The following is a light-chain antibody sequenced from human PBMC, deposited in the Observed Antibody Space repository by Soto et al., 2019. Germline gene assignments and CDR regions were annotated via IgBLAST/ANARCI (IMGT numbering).Light chain of an antibody. Sequence: IQMTQSPSSLSASVGDRVTITCRSSQGIGNSLAWYQQKPGQVPNLLIFAASTLQSGVPSRFSGSGSGTDFTLTISSLQPEDVATYYCQKHNGAPFTFGPGTKV. CDR2: AAS. CDR3: QKHNGAPFT. CDR1: QGIGNS. J-gene: IGKJ3*01. V-gene: IGKV1-27*01.